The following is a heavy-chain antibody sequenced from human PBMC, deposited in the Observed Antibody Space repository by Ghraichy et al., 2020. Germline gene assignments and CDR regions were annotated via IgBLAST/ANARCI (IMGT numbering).Heavy chain of an antibody. D-gene: IGHD2-15*01. CDR1: GFTFSSYA. J-gene: IGHJ5*02. CDR3: AKDPKGYCSGGSCYPNWFDP. Sequence: GGSLRLSCAASGFTFSSYAMSWVRQAPGKGLEWVSAISGSGGSTYYADSVKGRFTISRDNSKNTLYLQMNSLRAEDTAVYYCAKDPKGYCSGGSCYPNWFDPWGQGTLVTVSS. V-gene: IGHV3-23*01. CDR2: ISGSGGST.